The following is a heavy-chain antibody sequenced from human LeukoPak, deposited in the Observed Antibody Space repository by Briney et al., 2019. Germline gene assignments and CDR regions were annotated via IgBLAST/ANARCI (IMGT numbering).Heavy chain of an antibody. CDR1: GFTFSNYW. D-gene: IGHD3-10*01. CDR2: INPDGSNT. V-gene: IGHV3-74*01. Sequence: GGSLRLSCAASGFTFSNYWMHWVRQDPGKGLVWVSYINPDGSNTDYADSVKGRFTISRDNAKNALYLQMNSLRAEDTAVYYCAKDLHYGSADYWGQGTLVTVSS. J-gene: IGHJ4*02. CDR3: AKDLHYGSADY.